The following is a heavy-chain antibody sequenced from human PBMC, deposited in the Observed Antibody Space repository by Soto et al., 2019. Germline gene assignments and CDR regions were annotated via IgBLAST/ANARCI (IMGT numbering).Heavy chain of an antibody. V-gene: IGHV3-48*01. CDR3: ARLYYYDSSGYIFDY. J-gene: IGHJ4*02. CDR2: ISSSSSTI. D-gene: IGHD3-22*01. CDR1: GFTFSSYS. Sequence: GGSLRLSCAASGFTFSSYSMNWVRQAPGKGLEWVSYISSSSSTIYYADSVKGRFTISRDNAKNSLYLQMNSLRAEDTALYYCARLYYYDSSGYIFDYWGQGTLVTVPS.